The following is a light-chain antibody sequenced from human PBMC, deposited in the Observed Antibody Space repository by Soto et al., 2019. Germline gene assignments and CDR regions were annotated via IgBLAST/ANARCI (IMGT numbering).Light chain of an antibody. J-gene: IGLJ2*01. V-gene: IGLV2-14*01. CDR2: EVS. Sequence: QSALTQPASVSGSPGQSITISCPGTSSDVGGYNYVSWYQQHPGKAPKLMIYEVSNRPSGVSNRFSGSKSGNTASLTISGLQAEDEADYYCCSYAGSSTYVVFGGGTKLTVL. CDR3: CSYAGSSTYVV. CDR1: SSDVGGYNY.